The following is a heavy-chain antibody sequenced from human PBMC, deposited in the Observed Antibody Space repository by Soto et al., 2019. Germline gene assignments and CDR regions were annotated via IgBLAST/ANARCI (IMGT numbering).Heavy chain of an antibody. V-gene: IGHV1-3*01. CDR2: INAGNGKK. D-gene: IGHD6-13*01. J-gene: IGHJ4*02. CDR1: GYTFTSCG. Sequence: ALVKVSCKASGYTFTSCGMSWVRQAPGQRLGWMGWINAGNGKKKYQQKLKGRVTINRETSESTEYMELSSMRSEETAVYYCASIIAAAGDYWGQGTLVTVSS. CDR3: ASIIAAAGDY.